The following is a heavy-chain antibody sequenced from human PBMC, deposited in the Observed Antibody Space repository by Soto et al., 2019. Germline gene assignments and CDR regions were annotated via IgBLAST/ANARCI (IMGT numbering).Heavy chain of an antibody. Sequence: TGGSLRLSCTTSGFTFGDNAMSWFRQAPGTGLEWVGFIRSKIYGGTTEYAASVKGRFTISRDDSESIAYLQMNSLKTEDTAVYYCARDLLRYDRSGYYASDYWGQGTLVTVSS. CDR2: IRSKIYGGTT. CDR1: GFTFGDNA. CDR3: ARDLLRYDRSGYYASDY. J-gene: IGHJ4*02. D-gene: IGHD3-22*01. V-gene: IGHV3-49*03.